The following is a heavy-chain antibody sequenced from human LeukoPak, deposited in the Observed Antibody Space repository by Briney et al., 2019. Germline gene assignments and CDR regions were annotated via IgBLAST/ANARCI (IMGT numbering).Heavy chain of an antibody. Sequence: GGSLRLSCAASGFTFTTYAMSWVRQAPGKGLEWVSAISGSGGSTYYADSVKGRFTISRDNSKNTLYLQMNSLRAEDTAVYYCAKMYDILTGYRMDYWGQGTLVTVSS. V-gene: IGHV3-23*01. D-gene: IGHD3-9*01. J-gene: IGHJ4*02. CDR1: GFTFTTYA. CDR3: AKMYDILTGYRMDY. CDR2: ISGSGGST.